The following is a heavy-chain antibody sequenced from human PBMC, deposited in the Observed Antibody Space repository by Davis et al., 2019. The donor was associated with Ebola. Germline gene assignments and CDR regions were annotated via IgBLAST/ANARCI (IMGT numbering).Heavy chain of an antibody. CDR2: IYISGSA. D-gene: IGHD6-13*01. V-gene: IGHV4-4*07. J-gene: IGHJ4*02. Sequence: PSETLSLTCTLSGGSMTNSYWVWIRQTAGKGLEWIGRIYISGSATYNPSLKGRVSMSIDTSKNEFSLRLTSVTAADTAVYYCARRHSGNWEYFDSWGQGTLVTVSS. CDR3: ARRHSGNWEYFDS. CDR1: GGSMTNSY.